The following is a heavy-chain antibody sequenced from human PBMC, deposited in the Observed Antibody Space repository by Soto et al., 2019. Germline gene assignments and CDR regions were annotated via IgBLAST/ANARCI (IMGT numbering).Heavy chain of an antibody. D-gene: IGHD3-3*02. CDR3: AAILGMDV. V-gene: IGHV3-7*05. Sequence: EVQLVEPGGGLVQPGGSLRLSCAVSGFTFSNYWMSWVRQAPGKGLEWVPNIKKDGSEKYYVDSVKGRFIISRDNGKKSLYLQMNDLRAEDTAVYYCAAILGMDVWGQGTTVTVSS. J-gene: IGHJ6*02. CDR1: GFTFSNYW. CDR2: IKKDGSEK.